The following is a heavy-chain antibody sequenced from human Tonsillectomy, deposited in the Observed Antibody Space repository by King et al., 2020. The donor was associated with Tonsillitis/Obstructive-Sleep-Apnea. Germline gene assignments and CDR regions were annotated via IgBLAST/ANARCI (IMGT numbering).Heavy chain of an antibody. CDR2: FYSGGST. V-gene: IGHV3-66*01. Sequence: VQLVESGGGLVQPGGSLRLSCAASGFTVSRNYMSWVRPAPGKGREWVSVFYSGGSTSYADSVKGRFTISRDNSKNTLYLQMNSLRAEDTAVYYCARGLWIQLWHPFDPWGQGTLVTVSS. CDR3: ARGLWIQLWHPFDP. CDR1: GFTVSRNY. J-gene: IGHJ5*02. D-gene: IGHD5-18*01.